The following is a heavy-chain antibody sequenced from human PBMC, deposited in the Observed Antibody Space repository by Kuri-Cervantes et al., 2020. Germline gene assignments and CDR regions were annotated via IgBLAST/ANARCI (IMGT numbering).Heavy chain of an antibody. CDR3: ASGPDTEYFHH. CDR1: GYTSNSYS. V-gene: IGHV1-18*01. Sequence: ASVKVSCKASGYTSNSYSITWVRQAPGQGLEWMGWISAYNGDTNYAQKLQGRVTMTTDTSTSTAYMELRSLRSDDTAVYYCASGPDTEYFHHWGLGTLVTVSS. J-gene: IGHJ1*01. CDR2: ISAYNGDT.